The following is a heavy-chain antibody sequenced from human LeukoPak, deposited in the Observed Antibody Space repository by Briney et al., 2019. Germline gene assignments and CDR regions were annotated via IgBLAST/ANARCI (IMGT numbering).Heavy chain of an antibody. CDR3: ARVVVPAAGVSPSDRTNYYYYYMDV. J-gene: IGHJ6*03. V-gene: IGHV4-59*01. D-gene: IGHD2-2*01. Sequence: SETLSLTCTVSGGSISSYYWSWIRQPPGKGLEWIGYIYYSGSTNYNPSLKSRVTISVDTSKNQFSLKLSSVTAADTAVYYCARVVVPAAGVSPSDRTNYYYYYMDVWGKGTTVTVSS. CDR1: GGSISSYY. CDR2: IYYSGST.